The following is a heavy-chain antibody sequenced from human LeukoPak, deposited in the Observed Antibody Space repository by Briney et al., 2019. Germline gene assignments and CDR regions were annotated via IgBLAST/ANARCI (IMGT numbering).Heavy chain of an antibody. CDR1: GFTFSSYA. D-gene: IGHD4-11*01. V-gene: IGHV3-23*01. CDR3: AKELVPYSNSEFDY. J-gene: IGHJ4*02. Sequence: GGSLRLSCVASGFTFSSYAMTWVRQAPGKGLQWVSAISASGGSTYYADSVKGRFTISRDNSKNTLYLQMNSLRAEDTAVYYCAKELVPYSNSEFDYWGQGTLVTVSS. CDR2: ISASGGST.